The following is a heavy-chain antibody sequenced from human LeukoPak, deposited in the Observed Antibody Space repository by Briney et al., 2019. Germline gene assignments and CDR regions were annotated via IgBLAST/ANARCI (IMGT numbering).Heavy chain of an antibody. D-gene: IGHD1-26*01. CDR2: IKQDGSEK. V-gene: IGHV3-7*02. CDR3: AKSIVGATGDAFDI. Sequence: GGSLRLSCAASGFTFSSYWMSWVRQAPGKGLEWVANIKQDGSEKYYADSVKGRFTISRDNSKNTLYLQMNSLKAEDTAVYYCAKSIVGATGDAFDIWGQGTMVTVSS. J-gene: IGHJ3*02. CDR1: GFTFSSYW.